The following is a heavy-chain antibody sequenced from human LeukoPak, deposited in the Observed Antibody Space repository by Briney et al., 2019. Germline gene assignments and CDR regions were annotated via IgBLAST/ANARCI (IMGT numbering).Heavy chain of an antibody. CDR1: GFTFSDSY. CDR2: ISSSSSDT. J-gene: IGHJ4*02. V-gene: IGHV3-11*06. D-gene: IGHD6-19*01. Sequence: GGSLRLSCAASGFTFSDSYMSWIRQTPGKGLEWLSYISSSSSDTNYADSVKGRFTLSRDNSMNTLYLQMNSLRVEDSAMYYCARGSRVGYIGWFYFDYWGRGTLVTVSS. CDR3: ARGSRVGYIGWFYFDY.